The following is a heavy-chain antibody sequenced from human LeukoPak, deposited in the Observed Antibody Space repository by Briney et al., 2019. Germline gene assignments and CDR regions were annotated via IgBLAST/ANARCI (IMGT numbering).Heavy chain of an antibody. J-gene: IGHJ1*01. D-gene: IGHD6-19*01. CDR3: ATSYSSGWSDAEYFQH. Sequence: GGSLRLSCAASGFTFSSYWMSWVRQAPGKGLEWVANIKQDGSEKYYVDSVKGRFTISRDNAKNSLYLQMNSLRAEDTAVYYCATSYSSGWSDAEYFQHWGQGTLVTVSS. CDR1: GFTFSSYW. V-gene: IGHV3-7*01. CDR2: IKQDGSEK.